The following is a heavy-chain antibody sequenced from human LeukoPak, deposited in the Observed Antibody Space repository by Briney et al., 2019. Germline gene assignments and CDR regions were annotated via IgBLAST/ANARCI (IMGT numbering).Heavy chain of an antibody. V-gene: IGHV1-69*05. J-gene: IGHJ6*03. D-gene: IGHD2-2*01. CDR2: IIPIFGTA. CDR3: ARGRVVTADATSYYYYYMDV. Sequence: GASVKVSCKASGGTFSSYAIIWVRQAPGQGLEWMGGIIPIFGTANYAQKFQGRVTITTDESTSTAYMELSSLRSEDTAVYYCARGRVVTADATSYYYYYMDVWGKGTTVTVSS. CDR1: GGTFSSYA.